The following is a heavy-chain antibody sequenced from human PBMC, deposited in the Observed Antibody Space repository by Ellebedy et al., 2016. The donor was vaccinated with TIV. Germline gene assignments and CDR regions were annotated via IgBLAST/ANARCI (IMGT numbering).Heavy chain of an antibody. CDR2: TSGSGGYT. Sequence: GESLKISCAASGFTFNSYAMNWVRQAPGTGLEWVSATSGSGGYTYYADSVQGRFTVSRDNYRNTIYLEMNSLRAEDTAGYYCAKAPRRGSNWPDYWGQGTLVTVSS. D-gene: IGHD6-13*01. V-gene: IGHV3-23*01. CDR1: GFTFNSYA. J-gene: IGHJ4*02. CDR3: AKAPRRGSNWPDY.